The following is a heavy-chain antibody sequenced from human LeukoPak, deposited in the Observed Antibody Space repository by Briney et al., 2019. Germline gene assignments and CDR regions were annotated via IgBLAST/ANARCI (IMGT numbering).Heavy chain of an antibody. CDR2: IKQDGSEK. J-gene: IGHJ4*02. D-gene: IGHD2/OR15-2a*01. V-gene: IGHV3-7*01. CDR3: VLNLDY. Sequence: GGSLRLSFAASGFTFSSHWMSWVRQAPGKGLEWVANIKQDGSEKDYVDSVKGRFTISRDNAKNSLYLQMNSLRAEDTAVYYCVLNLDYWGQGTLVTVSS. CDR1: GFTFSSHW.